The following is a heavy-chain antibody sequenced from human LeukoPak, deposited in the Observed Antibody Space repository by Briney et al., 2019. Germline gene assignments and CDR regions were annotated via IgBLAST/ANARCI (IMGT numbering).Heavy chain of an antibody. CDR3: ARAGHCSGGSCYTGNWFDP. CDR1: GYTFTSYY. CDR2: INPSGGST. J-gene: IGHJ5*02. Sequence: ASVKVSFKASGYTFTSYYMHWVRQAPGQGLEWMGIINPSGGSTSYAQKFQGRVTMTRDTSTSTVYMELSSLRSEDTAVYYCARAGHCSGGSCYTGNWFDPWGQGTLVTVSS. V-gene: IGHV1-46*01. D-gene: IGHD2-15*01.